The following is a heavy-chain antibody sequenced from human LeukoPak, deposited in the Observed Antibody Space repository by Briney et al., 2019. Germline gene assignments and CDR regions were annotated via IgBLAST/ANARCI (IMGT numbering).Heavy chain of an antibody. CDR2: IKSKSDGGTT. CDR3: ITFSMIVVVITD. V-gene: IGHV3-15*01. J-gene: IGHJ4*02. Sequence: PGGSLRLSCAASGFTFSNAWMSWVCQAPGKGLEWVGRIKSKSDGGTTDYAAPVKGRFTISRDDSKNTLYLQMNSLKTEDTAVYYCITFSMIVVVITDWGQGTLVTVSS. CDR1: GFTFSNAW. D-gene: IGHD3-22*01.